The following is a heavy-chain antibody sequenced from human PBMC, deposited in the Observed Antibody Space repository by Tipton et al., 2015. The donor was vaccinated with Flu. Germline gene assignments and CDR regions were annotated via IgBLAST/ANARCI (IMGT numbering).Heavy chain of an antibody. Sequence: TLSLTCTVSGGSISSVAYYWSWIRQHPGRGLEWIGYISYSGTTYYNPSLKSRVTISVDTSKNQFSLKLSSVTAADTAVYYCARRDFSNYVSDPKNWFDRWGQGILVTVSS. D-gene: IGHD4-11*01. CDR2: ISYSGTT. CDR3: ARRDFSNYVSDPKNWFDR. J-gene: IGHJ5*02. CDR1: GGSISSVAYY. V-gene: IGHV4-31*03.